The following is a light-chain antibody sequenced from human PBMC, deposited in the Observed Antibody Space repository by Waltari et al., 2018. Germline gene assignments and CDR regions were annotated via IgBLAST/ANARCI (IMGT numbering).Light chain of an antibody. Sequence: DIQMTQSPSSLSASVGAKVTITCQASQNINSWLAWFQQKPGKAPKPLIYKASSLESGVPSRFSGSGSGTDFTLTISSLQPEDFATYYCQHYENAPWAFGQGTKVEIK. CDR3: QHYENAPWA. CDR1: QNINSW. J-gene: IGKJ1*01. V-gene: IGKV1-5*01. CDR2: KAS.